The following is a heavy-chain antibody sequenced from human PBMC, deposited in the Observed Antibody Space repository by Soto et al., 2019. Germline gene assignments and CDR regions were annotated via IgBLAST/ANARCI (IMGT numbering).Heavy chain of an antibody. D-gene: IGHD2-15*01. CDR1: GFTFSSYG. J-gene: IGHJ4*02. Sequence: QVQLVESGGGVVQPGRSLRLSCAASGFTFSSYGMHWVRQAPGKGLEWVAVIWYDGSNKYYADSVKGRFTISRDNSKNTLYLQMNSLRAEDTAVYYCARDQWRYCSGGSCSDLFDYWGQGTLVTVSS. V-gene: IGHV3-33*01. CDR2: IWYDGSNK. CDR3: ARDQWRYCSGGSCSDLFDY.